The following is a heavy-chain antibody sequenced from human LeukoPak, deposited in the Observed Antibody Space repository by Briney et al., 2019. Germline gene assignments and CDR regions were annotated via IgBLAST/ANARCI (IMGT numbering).Heavy chain of an antibody. CDR3: ARAITMVRGVIDWFDP. V-gene: IGHV4-39*07. CDR1: GGSISSSSYY. Sequence: SETLSLTCTVSGGSISSSSYYWGRIRHPPGKGLEWIGSIYYSGSTYYNPSLKSRVTISVDTSKNQFSLKLSSVTAADTAVYYCARAITMVRGVIDWFDPWGQGTLVTVSS. CDR2: IYYSGST. D-gene: IGHD3-10*01. J-gene: IGHJ5*02.